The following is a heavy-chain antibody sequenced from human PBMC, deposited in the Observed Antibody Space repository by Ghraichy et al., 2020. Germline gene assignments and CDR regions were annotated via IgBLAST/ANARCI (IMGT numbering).Heavy chain of an antibody. V-gene: IGHV4-59*01. CDR3: ARAVIRGYYYYGMDV. D-gene: IGHD2-21*01. J-gene: IGHJ6*02. CDR2: IYYSGST. CDR1: GGSISSYY. Sequence: SETLSLTCTVSGGSISSYYWSWIRQPPGKGLEWIGYIYYSGSTNYNPSLKSRVTISVDTSKNQFSLKLSSVTAADTAVYYCARAVIRGYYYYGMDVWGQGTTVTVSS.